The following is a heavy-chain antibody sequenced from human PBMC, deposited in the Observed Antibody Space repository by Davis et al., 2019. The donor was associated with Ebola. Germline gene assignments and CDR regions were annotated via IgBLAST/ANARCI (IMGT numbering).Heavy chain of an antibody. CDR2: IYYSGST. V-gene: IGHV4-59*08. CDR1: GGSISSYY. D-gene: IGHD5-18*01. Sequence: PSETLSLTCTVSGGSISSYYWSWIRQPPGKGLEWIGYIYYSGSTNYNPSLKSRVTISVDTSKNQFSLKLSSVTAADTAVYYCARADTAMVTIPYYGMDVWGQGTTVTVSS. CDR3: ARADTAMVTIPYYGMDV. J-gene: IGHJ6*02.